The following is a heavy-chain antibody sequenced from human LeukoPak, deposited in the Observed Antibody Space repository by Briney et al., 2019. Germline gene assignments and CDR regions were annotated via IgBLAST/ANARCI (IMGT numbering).Heavy chain of an antibody. CDR2: ISTTSDYI. Sequence: GGSLRLACAASGFTFSNYDMSWVRQAPGKGLEWVSSISTTSDYIYYAGSVKGRFTVSRDNAKNSLFLQMNSLRAEDTAVYYCARGVGVTIRTSNFDYWGQGTLVTASS. V-gene: IGHV3-21*01. D-gene: IGHD1-26*01. J-gene: IGHJ4*02. CDR3: ARGVGVTIRTSNFDY. CDR1: GFTFSNYD.